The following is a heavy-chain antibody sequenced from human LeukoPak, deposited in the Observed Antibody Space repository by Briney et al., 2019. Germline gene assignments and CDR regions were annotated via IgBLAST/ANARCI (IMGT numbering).Heavy chain of an antibody. CDR1: GDSVSSNSAA. CDR3: ARDRSYDSSGYYSYFDY. D-gene: IGHD3-22*01. CDR2: TYYRSKWYN. Sequence: SQTLSLTCAISGDSVSSNSAAWNWIRQPPSRGLEWLGRTYYRSKWYNDYAVSVKSRITINPDTSKNQFSLQLNSVTPEDTAVYFCARDRSYDSSGYYSYFDYWGQGTLVTVSS. V-gene: IGHV6-1*01. J-gene: IGHJ4*02.